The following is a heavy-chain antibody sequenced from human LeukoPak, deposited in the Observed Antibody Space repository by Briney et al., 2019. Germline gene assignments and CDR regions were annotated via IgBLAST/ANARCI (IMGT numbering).Heavy chain of an antibody. CDR3: AREMFTSSWNAFDI. D-gene: IGHD1-1*01. V-gene: IGHV3-53*01. J-gene: IGHJ3*02. Sequence: GGSLRLSCAASGFTFSIYNMNWVRQAPGKGLEWVSVIYSGGNTYYADSVKGRFIISRDDSKNTLYLQMNSLRAEDTAVYYCAREMFTSSWNAFDIWGQGTMVTVSS. CDR2: IYSGGNT. CDR1: GFTFSIYN.